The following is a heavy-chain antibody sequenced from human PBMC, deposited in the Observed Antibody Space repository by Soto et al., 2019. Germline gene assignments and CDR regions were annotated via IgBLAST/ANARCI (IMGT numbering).Heavy chain of an antibody. D-gene: IGHD2-8*01. V-gene: IGHV1-18*04. CDR2: ISAYNGNT. Sequence: ASVKVSCKASGYTFTSYGISWVRQAPGQGLEWMGWISAYNGNTNYAQKLQGRVTMTTDTSTSTAYMERRSLRSDDTAVYHCARTSIVLMLYAIHDYWRQRPLVTVSS. CDR1: GYTFTSYG. CDR3: ARTSIVLMLYAIHDY. J-gene: IGHJ4*02.